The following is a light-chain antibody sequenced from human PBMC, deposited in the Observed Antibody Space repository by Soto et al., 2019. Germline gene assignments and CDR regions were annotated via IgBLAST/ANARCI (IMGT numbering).Light chain of an antibody. J-gene: IGLJ1*01. V-gene: IGLV2-11*01. CDR3: CSFAGGNTFA. CDR2: DVS. CDR1: SSDVGGYNY. Sequence: QSALTQPRSVSGSPGQSVTISCTGTSSDVGGYNYVSWYQQHPGKAPKIMIYDVSKRPSGVPDRFSGSKSGNTASLTISGLQADDESDYYCCSFAGGNTFAFGTGPKLTVL.